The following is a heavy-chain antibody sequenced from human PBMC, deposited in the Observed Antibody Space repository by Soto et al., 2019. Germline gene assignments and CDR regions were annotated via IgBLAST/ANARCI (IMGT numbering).Heavy chain of an antibody. D-gene: IGHD6-19*01. CDR1: GGSISSYY. J-gene: IGHJ4*02. V-gene: IGHV4-59*01. CDR3: ARVLSYSSGWYLDY. Sequence: SETLSLTCTVCGGSISSYYWSWIRQPPGKGLEWIGYIYYSGSTNYNPSLKSRVTISVDTSKNQFSLKLSSVTAADTAVYYCARVLSYSSGWYLDYWGQGTLVTVSS. CDR2: IYYSGST.